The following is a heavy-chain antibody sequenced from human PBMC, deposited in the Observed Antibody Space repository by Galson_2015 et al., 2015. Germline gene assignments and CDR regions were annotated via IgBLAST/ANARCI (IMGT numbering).Heavy chain of an antibody. CDR1: GFTFSSYA. CDR2: ISGGGGGI. Sequence: SLRLSCAASGFTFSSYAMSWVRRAPGKGLEWVSDISGGGGGIYYADSVKGRFTISRDNSKNTLYLQMNSLRAEDTAVYYCAKSYSSNSYGGYFDLWGQGTLVTVSS. D-gene: IGHD6-13*01. V-gene: IGHV3-23*01. CDR3: AKSYSSNSYGGYFDL. J-gene: IGHJ4*02.